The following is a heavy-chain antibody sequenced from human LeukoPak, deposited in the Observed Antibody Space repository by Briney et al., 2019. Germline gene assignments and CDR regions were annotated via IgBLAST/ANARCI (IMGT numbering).Heavy chain of an antibody. J-gene: IGHJ4*02. CDR3: ARISSIAARLVDY. V-gene: IGHV4-38-2*02. Sequence: SETLSLTCTVSGYSISSGYYWGWIRQPPGKGLEWIGSIYHSGSTYYNPSLKSRVTISLDASKNQFPLKLSFVTAADTAVYYCARISSIAARLVDYWGQGTLVTVSS. CDR2: IYHSGST. CDR1: GYSISSGYY. D-gene: IGHD6-6*01.